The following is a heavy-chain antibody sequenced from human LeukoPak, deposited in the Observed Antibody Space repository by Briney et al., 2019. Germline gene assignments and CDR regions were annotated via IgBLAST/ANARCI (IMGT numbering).Heavy chain of an antibody. D-gene: IGHD4-17*01. J-gene: IGHJ5*02. CDR2: ISAYKGNT. V-gene: IGHV1-18*01. Sequence: ASVKVSCKASGYTFSTYGISWVRQAPGQGLEWMGWISAYKGNTYYAQKFQGRVTITADKSTSTAYMELSSLRSEDTAVYYCARATVEREYNWFDPWGQGTLVTVSS. CDR3: ARATVEREYNWFDP. CDR1: GYTFSTYG.